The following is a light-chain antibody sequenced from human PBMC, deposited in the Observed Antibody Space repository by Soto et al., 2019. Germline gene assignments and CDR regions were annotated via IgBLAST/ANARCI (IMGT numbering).Light chain of an antibody. CDR1: QSVSSSY. Sequence: EIVLTQYPGTLSLSPGERATLSCRASQSVSSSYLAWYQQKPGQAPRLLIYGASSRATGIPDRFSGSGSGTDFTLTISRLEPEDFAVYYCQQYGSSPAFGGGTKVDI. CDR3: QQYGSSPA. CDR2: GAS. J-gene: IGKJ4*01. V-gene: IGKV3-20*01.